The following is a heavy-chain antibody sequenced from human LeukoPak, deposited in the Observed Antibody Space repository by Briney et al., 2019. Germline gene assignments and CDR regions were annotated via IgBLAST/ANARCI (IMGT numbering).Heavy chain of an antibody. CDR1: GGSISSYY. D-gene: IGHD6-13*01. V-gene: IGHV4-59*01. CDR2: IYYSGST. Sequence: SETLSLTCTVSGGSISSYYWSWIRQLPGKGLEWIGYIYYSGSTNYNPSLKSRVTISVDTSKNQFSLKLSSVTAADTAVYYCARTKAAGTPYYYYYGMDVWGQGTTVTVSS. CDR3: ARTKAAGTPYYYYYGMDV. J-gene: IGHJ6*02.